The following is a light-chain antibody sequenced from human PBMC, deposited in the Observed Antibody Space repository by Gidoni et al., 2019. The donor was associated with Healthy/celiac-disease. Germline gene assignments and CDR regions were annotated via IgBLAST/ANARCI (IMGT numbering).Light chain of an antibody. CDR1: QSLLHSNGYNY. CDR3: MQALQTPWT. V-gene: IGKV2-28*01. Sequence: DIVMTQSPLSLPVTPGEPASISCRSSQSLLHSNGYNYLDVYLQKPGQSPQLRIYLGSNRASGVPDRGSGSGAGTDFTLKISRVEAEDVGGYYCMQALQTPWTFGQGTKVEIK. CDR2: LGS. J-gene: IGKJ1*01.